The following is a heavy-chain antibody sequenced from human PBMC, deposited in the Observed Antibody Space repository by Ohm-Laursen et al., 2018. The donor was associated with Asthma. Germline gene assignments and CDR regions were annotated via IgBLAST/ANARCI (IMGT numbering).Heavy chain of an antibody. V-gene: IGHV4-59*01. CDR1: AASISSYY. CDR3: ARVGIAARVIDY. D-gene: IGHD6-6*01. Sequence: SETLSLTCTVSAASISSYYWAWIRQPPGKGLEWIGYFFLRGNDNYNPSLKSRVTMPMGTSRDQFSLRLSSVAAADTAVYYCARVGIAARVIDYWGQGTLVTVSS. CDR2: FFLRGND. J-gene: IGHJ4*02.